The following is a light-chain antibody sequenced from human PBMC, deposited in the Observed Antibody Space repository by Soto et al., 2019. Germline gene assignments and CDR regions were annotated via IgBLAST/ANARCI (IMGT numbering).Light chain of an antibody. CDR1: QTVRNNY. Sequence: EFVLTQSPGTLSSSPGERATLSCRASQTVRNNYLAWYQQKPGQASRLLIYDASSRATGIPDRFSGGGSGTDYTLPIPRLEPEDFAVYYCQQFSSYPLTFGGGTKVDIK. J-gene: IGKJ4*01. CDR3: QQFSSYPLT. V-gene: IGKV3-20*01. CDR2: DAS.